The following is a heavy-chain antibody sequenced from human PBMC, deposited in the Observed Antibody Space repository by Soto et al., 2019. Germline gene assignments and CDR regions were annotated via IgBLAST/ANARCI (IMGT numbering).Heavy chain of an antibody. D-gene: IGHD2-2*01. J-gene: IGHJ4*02. V-gene: IGHV1-18*01. Sequence: ASVKVSCKASGYTFTSYGISWVRQAPGQGLEWMGWISAYNGNTNYAQKLQGRVTMTTDTSTSTAYMELRSLRSEDTAVYYCATPLVVPAAMYYWGQGTLVTVSS. CDR2: ISAYNGNT. CDR3: ATPLVVPAAMYY. CDR1: GYTFTSYG.